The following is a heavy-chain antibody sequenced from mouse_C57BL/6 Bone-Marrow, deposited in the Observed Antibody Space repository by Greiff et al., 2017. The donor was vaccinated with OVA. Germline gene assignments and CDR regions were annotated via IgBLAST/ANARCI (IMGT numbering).Heavy chain of an antibody. J-gene: IGHJ4*01. Sequence: VQLQQSGPELVKPGASVKISCKASGYTFTDYYMNWVKQSHGKSLEWIGDINPNNGGTSYNQKFKGKATLTVDKSSSTAYMELRSLTSEDSAVYYCARPCYAMDYWGQGTSVTVSS. CDR3: ARPCYAMDY. CDR1: GYTFTDYY. V-gene: IGHV1-26*01. CDR2: INPNNGGT.